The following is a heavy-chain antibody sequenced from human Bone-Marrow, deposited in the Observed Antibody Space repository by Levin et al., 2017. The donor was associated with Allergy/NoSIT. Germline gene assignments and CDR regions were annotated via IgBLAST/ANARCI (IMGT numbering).Heavy chain of an antibody. V-gene: IGHV1-18*01. Sequence: AASVKVSCKASGYTFTNYGMSWVRQAPGRGPEWLGWISTYNGNTNYAQKLQGRVTMTTDTSTSTAYLELRSLRSDDTAVYYCARDVGDILTGYFVVGALDIWGLGTMVTVSS. J-gene: IGHJ3*02. CDR1: GYTFTNYG. CDR2: ISTYNGNT. D-gene: IGHD3-9*01. CDR3: ARDVGDILTGYFVVGALDI.